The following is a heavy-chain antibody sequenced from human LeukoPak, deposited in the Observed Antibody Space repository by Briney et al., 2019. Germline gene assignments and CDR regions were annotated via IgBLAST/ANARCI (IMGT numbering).Heavy chain of an antibody. Sequence: GGSLRLSCAASGFTFSGSWMSWVRQAPGKGLEWVANIKEDGSEKYYVDSVRGRFSISRDNAKNSPYLQMNSLRAEDTAVYYCVRDGRPLDYWGQGTLVTVSS. CDR1: GFTFSGSW. CDR3: VRDGRPLDY. V-gene: IGHV3-7*01. J-gene: IGHJ4*02. CDR2: IKEDGSEK. D-gene: IGHD1-1*01.